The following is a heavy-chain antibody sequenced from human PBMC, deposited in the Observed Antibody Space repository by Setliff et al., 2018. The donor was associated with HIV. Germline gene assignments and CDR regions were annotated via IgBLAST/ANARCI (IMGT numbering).Heavy chain of an antibody. CDR2: IDPDGSQQ. Sequence: PGGSLRLSCAASGFTFSSYVMHWVRQAPGEGLEWVANIDPDGSQQYVAESMKGRFTISRDNAKNSVYLQMNSLRAEDTAFYYCARDRGGKDYWGQGTLVTVSS. V-gene: IGHV3-7*01. CDR3: ARDRGGKDY. D-gene: IGHD3-16*01. J-gene: IGHJ4*02. CDR1: GFTFSSYV.